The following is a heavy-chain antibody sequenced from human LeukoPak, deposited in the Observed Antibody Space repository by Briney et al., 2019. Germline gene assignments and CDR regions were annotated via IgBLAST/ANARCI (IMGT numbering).Heavy chain of an antibody. D-gene: IGHD1-26*01. CDR1: GGSISSGGYY. V-gene: IGHV4-31*03. Sequence: SETLSLTCTVSGGSISSGGYYWSWIRQHPGKGLEWIGYIYYSGSTYYNPSLKSRVTISVDTSKNQFSLKLSSVTAADTAVYYCAREVGATQYYYYMDVWGKGTTVTVSS. CDR2: IYYSGST. J-gene: IGHJ6*03. CDR3: AREVGATQYYYYMDV.